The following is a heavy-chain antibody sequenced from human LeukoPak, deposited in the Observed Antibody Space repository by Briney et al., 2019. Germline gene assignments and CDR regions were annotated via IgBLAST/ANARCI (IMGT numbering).Heavy chain of an antibody. CDR2: IYYSGST. CDR1: GDSISTSNSY. V-gene: IGHV4-39*07. CDR3: ARVGRISRRGWFDP. D-gene: IGHD3-3*01. Sequence: PSETLSLTCTVSGDSISTSNSYWGWIRQPPGKGLEWIGSIYYSGSTYYNPSLKSRVTISVDTSKNQFSLKLSSVTAADTAVYYCARVGRISRRGWFDPWGQGTLVTVSS. J-gene: IGHJ5*02.